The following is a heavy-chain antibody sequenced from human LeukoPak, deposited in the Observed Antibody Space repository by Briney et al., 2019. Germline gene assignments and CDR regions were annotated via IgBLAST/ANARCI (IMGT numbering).Heavy chain of an antibody. CDR2: ISHDGNSK. Sequence: PGGSLRLSCAASGFTLSTCGMHWVRQAPGKGLKWVAMISHDGNSKQYADFAKGRFTISRDNSKNTLYLEMNSLRTEDTAVYHCAKDLYDNDWYNYFDPWGQGALVTVSS. D-gene: IGHD5-24*01. J-gene: IGHJ5*02. CDR1: GFTLSTCG. V-gene: IGHV3-30*18. CDR3: AKDLYDNDWYNYFDP.